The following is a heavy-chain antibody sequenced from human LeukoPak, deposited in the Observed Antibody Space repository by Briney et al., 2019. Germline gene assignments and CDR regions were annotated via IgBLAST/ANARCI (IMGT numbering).Heavy chain of an antibody. J-gene: IGHJ4*02. V-gene: IGHV3-30-3*01. CDR1: GFTFSSYA. CDR2: ISYDGSNK. Sequence: GGSLRLSCAASGFTFSSYAMHWVRQAPGKGLEWVAVISYDGSNKYYADSVKGRFTISRDNSKNTLYLQMNSLRAEDTAVYYCARDPRGGGYDFTAMVDYWGQGTLVTVSS. CDR3: ARDPRGGGYDFTAMVDY. D-gene: IGHD5-18*01.